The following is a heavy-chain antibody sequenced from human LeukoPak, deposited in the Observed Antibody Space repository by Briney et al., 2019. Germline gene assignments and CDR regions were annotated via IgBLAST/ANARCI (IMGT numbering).Heavy chain of an antibody. Sequence: SETLSLTCTVSGASITSGGYYLSWIRQHPGKGLEWIGYIYYSGSTSYNPSLKSRVIISQDTSKNQFSLNLSSVTAADTAVYYCAGTVATSRYWFDPWGQGTLVTVSS. D-gene: IGHD6-6*01. CDR2: IYYSGST. CDR1: GASITSGGYY. V-gene: IGHV4-31*03. J-gene: IGHJ5*02. CDR3: AGTVATSRYWFDP.